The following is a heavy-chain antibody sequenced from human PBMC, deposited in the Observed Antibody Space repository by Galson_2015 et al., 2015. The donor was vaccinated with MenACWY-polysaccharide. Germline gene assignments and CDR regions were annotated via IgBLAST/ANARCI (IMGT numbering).Heavy chain of an antibody. CDR1: GGTFSSYA. D-gene: IGHD1-26*01. J-gene: IGHJ6*03. CDR3: GRVRPQLGPRSFPFYYYMDA. V-gene: IGHV1-69*13. Sequence: SVKVSCKASGGTFSSYAFVWVRQAPGQGLEWMGRIIPFLGTTDYTQKLQGRVTLTADESTRTIYMELSSLMSEDTAVYYCGRVRPQLGPRSFPFYYYMDAWGQGTAVTVSS. CDR2: IIPFLGTT.